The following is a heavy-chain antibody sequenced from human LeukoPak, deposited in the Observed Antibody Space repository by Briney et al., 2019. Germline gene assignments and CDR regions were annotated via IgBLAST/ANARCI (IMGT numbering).Heavy chain of an antibody. D-gene: IGHD1-26*01. CDR1: GYTSTGYY. CDR2: INPNSGGT. Sequence: ASVKVSCKASGYTSTGYYVHWVRQAPGQGLEWMGWINPNSGGTNYAQKFRGRVTMTRDTSISTAYMELSRLRSDDTAVYYCTRYPRDYYYFGMDVWGQGTTVTVSS. CDR3: TRYPRDYYYFGMDV. V-gene: IGHV1-2*02. J-gene: IGHJ6*02.